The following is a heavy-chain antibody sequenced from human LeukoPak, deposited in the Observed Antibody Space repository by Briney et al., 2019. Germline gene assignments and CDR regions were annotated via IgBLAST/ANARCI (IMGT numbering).Heavy chain of an antibody. V-gene: IGHV1-69*04. Sequence: SVRVSCKASGGTFSSYAISWVRQAPGQGLEWMGRIIPILGIANYAQKFQGRVTITADKSTSTAYMELSSLRSEDTAVYYCARDLTGSGSWLENWFDPWGQGTLVTVSS. D-gene: IGHD3-10*01. CDR2: IIPILGIA. CDR1: GGTFSSYA. J-gene: IGHJ5*02. CDR3: ARDLTGSGSWLENWFDP.